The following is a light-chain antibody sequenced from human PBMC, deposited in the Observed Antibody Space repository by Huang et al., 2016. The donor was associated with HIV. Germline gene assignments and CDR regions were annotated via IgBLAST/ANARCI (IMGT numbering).Light chain of an antibody. V-gene: IGKV3-15*01. Sequence: EIVMTQSPGTLSMSPGDRATLSCRASQSVSSNLAWYQQKPGQAPRLLIYGASTRATGIPTRFSASGSGTEFTLTISSLQSEDFAFYYCQQYSNWPPYTFGQGTKLEIK. CDR3: QQYSNWPPYT. CDR1: QSVSSN. J-gene: IGKJ2*01. CDR2: GAS.